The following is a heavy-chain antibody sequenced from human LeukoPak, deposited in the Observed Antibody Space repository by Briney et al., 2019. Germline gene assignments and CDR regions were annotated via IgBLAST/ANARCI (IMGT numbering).Heavy chain of an antibody. V-gene: IGHV1-46*01. CDR2: IKSTGDTT. CDR3: VREDAHAYYFDF. D-gene: IGHD2-2*01. CDR1: GYTFTSYH. Sequence: GASVKVSCKTSGYTFTSYHMQWVRQAPGQGLEWVAIIKSTGDTTVYAQKFQGRVTVTRDTSTSTVYMDLSSLSSEDTAEYYCVREDAHAYYFDFWGPGTLVTVSS. J-gene: IGHJ4*02.